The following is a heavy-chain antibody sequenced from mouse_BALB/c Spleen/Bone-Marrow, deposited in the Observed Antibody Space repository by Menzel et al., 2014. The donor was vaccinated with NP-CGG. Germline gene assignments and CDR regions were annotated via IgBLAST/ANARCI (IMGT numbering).Heavy chain of an antibody. Sequence: VQLQQSGAELMKPGASVKISCKATGYTFSSYWIEWVKQRPGHGLEWIGEILPGSGSTNYNEKLKGKATFTADTSSNTAYMQLSSLTSEDSAVYYCAREDYYGSSYGDHWGQGTTLTVSS. CDR1: GYTFSSYW. CDR2: ILPGSGST. D-gene: IGHD1-1*01. V-gene: IGHV1-9*01. J-gene: IGHJ2*01. CDR3: AREDYYGSSYGDH.